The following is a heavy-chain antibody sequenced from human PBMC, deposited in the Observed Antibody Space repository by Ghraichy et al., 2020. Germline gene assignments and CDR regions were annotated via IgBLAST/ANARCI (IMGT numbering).Heavy chain of an antibody. J-gene: IGHJ4*02. CDR2: ISYEGRLQ. Sequence: LSLTCAASGFTFSSYGMHWVRQAPGKGLDWVAVISYEGRLQYYADSVKGRFTISRDNSKNTLYLQMNSLRAEDTAVYYCAKESRTKVANGLDYWGQGTLVTVSP. D-gene: IGHD4-11*01. CDR1: GFTFSSYG. V-gene: IGHV3-30*18. CDR3: AKESRTKVANGLDY.